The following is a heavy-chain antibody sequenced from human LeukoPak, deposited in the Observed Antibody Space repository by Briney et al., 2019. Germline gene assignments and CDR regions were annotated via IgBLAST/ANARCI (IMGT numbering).Heavy chain of an antibody. CDR1: GFTFSRYW. D-gene: IGHD4-17*01. J-gene: IGHJ4*02. CDR2: INSDGSTT. V-gene: IGHV3-74*01. CDR3: ARVLSTVTTFDY. Sequence: GGSLRLSCAASGFTFSRYWMHWVRQAPGEGLVWVSRINSDGSTTNYADSVKGRFTISRDNAKNSLYVQMNSLRAEDTAVYYCARVLSTVTTFDYWGQGTLVTVSS.